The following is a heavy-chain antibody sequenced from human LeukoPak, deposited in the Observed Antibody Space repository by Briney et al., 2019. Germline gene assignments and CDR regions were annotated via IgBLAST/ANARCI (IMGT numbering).Heavy chain of an antibody. J-gene: IGHJ5*02. Sequence: ASVKVSCKASGGTFSSYAIIWVRQAPGQGLEWMGRIIPILGIANYAQKFQGRVTITADKSTSTAYMELSSLRSEDTAVYYCARDAQGITMVRGATNWFDPWGQGTLVTVSS. CDR1: GGTFSSYA. CDR2: IIPILGIA. D-gene: IGHD3-10*01. CDR3: ARDAQGITMVRGATNWFDP. V-gene: IGHV1-69*04.